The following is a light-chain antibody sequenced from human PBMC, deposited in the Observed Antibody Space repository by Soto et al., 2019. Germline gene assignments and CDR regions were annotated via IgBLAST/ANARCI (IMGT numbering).Light chain of an antibody. J-gene: IGKJ1*01. CDR3: QQRSNWPPWT. CDR2: DAS. Sequence: EIVMTQSPATLSVSPGERVTLSCRASQSVSGHLAWYQQKPGQAPRLLIYDASNRATGIPARFSGSGSGTDFTLTISSLEPEDFAVYYCQQRSNWPPWTFGQGTKVDIK. V-gene: IGKV3-11*01. CDR1: QSVSGH.